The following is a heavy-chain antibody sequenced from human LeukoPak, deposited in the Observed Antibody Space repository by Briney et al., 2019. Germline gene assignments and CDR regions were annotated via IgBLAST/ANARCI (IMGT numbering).Heavy chain of an antibody. CDR1: GYSVNSGYY. J-gene: IGHJ4*02. V-gene: IGHV4-38-2*01. Sequence: SETLSLTCDVSGYSVNSGYYWGWVRQAPGMGLEWIGSLYNGGSTYYNPSLKGRATVSLNPSQNQISLKLTSVTAADTAVYYCACTVMVVSVPRWDHWGQGTLVPVSS. CDR2: LYNGGST. D-gene: IGHD2-2*01. CDR3: ACTVMVVSVPRWDH.